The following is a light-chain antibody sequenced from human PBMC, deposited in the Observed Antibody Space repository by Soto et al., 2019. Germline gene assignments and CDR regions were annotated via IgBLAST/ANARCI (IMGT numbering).Light chain of an antibody. CDR2: GAS. CDR1: QSVYSN. Sequence: EVVMTQSPATLSVSPGERATLSCRASQSVYSNLAWYQEKPGQAPSLLIYGASTRATGIAARFSGSGSGTEFTLTISSLEPEDFAVDDCQQYGSSGTFGQGTKVDIK. J-gene: IGKJ1*01. V-gene: IGKV3-15*01. CDR3: QQYGSSGT.